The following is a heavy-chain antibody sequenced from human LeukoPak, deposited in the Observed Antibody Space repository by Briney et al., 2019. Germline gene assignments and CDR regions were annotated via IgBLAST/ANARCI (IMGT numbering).Heavy chain of an antibody. J-gene: IGHJ6*03. V-gene: IGHV3-48*01. CDR2: ISSSSSTI. D-gene: IGHD2-21*01. Sequence: GGSLRLSCAASGFTFSSYSMNWVRQAPGKGLEWVSYISSSSSTIYYADSVKGRFTISRDNSKNTLYLQMNSLRAEDTAVYYCAKGIFSYYYYMDVWGKGTTVTVSS. CDR3: AKGIFSYYYYMDV. CDR1: GFTFSSYS.